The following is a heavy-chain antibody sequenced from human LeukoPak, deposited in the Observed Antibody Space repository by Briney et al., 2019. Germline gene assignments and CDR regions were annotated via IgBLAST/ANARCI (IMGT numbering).Heavy chain of an antibody. V-gene: IGHV3-11*01. CDR2: IGGSGRDI. D-gene: IGHD2-21*01. Sequence: PGGSLRLSCVASGFTFSDSYMSGVRQTPERGLECISYIGGSGRDIKYADSVKGRFTISRDNAKNALYLQMNSLRAEDTAVYYCAKTPRAYEYWGQGTQVTVSS. CDR3: AKTPRAYEY. J-gene: IGHJ4*02. CDR1: GFTFSDSY.